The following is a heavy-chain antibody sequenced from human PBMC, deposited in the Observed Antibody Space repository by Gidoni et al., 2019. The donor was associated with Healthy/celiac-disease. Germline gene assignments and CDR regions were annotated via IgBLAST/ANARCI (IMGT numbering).Heavy chain of an antibody. CDR2: ISSSSSYI. J-gene: IGHJ5*02. D-gene: IGHD6-13*01. Sequence: EVQLVESGGGLVKPGGSLRLSCAASGFTFSSYSMNWVRQAPGKGLEWVSSISSSSSYIYYADSVKGRFTISRDNAKNSLYLQMNSLRAEDTAVYYCARFPNLQQRLEFDPWGQGTLVTVSS. CDR1: GFTFSSYS. CDR3: ARFPNLQQRLEFDP. V-gene: IGHV3-21*01.